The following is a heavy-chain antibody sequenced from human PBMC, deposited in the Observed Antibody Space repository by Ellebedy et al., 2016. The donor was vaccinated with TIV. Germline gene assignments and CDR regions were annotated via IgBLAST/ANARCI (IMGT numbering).Heavy chain of an antibody. D-gene: IGHD3-10*01. CDR1: GYTFTSYH. CDR3: AKDLWAYGSGTYCDY. CDR2: MNPNSDYT. Sequence: ASVKVSCXASGYTFTSYHINWVRQATGQGLEWMGWMNPNSDYTAYAQKFQGRVTMTKDTSVNTAYMELSSLRAEDTAVYYCAKDLWAYGSGTYCDYWGQGTLVTVSS. J-gene: IGHJ4*02. V-gene: IGHV1-8*01.